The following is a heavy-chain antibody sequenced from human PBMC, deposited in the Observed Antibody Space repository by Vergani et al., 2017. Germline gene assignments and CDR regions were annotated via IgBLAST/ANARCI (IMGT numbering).Heavy chain of an antibody. CDR2: IHYSENT. Sequence: QVQLQESGPGLVKSSETLSLTCSVSFDSIRNLYCNWIRQPPGKGLEWIGSIHYSENTNYNPSLKTRVTISVDTSKNQFSLTLTSVTAADTAVYYCARGLSSSRPYYYYYMDVWGKGTTVTVSS. V-gene: IGHV4-59*11. CDR1: FDSIRNLY. CDR3: ARGLSSSRPYYYYYMDV. J-gene: IGHJ6*03. D-gene: IGHD6-6*01.